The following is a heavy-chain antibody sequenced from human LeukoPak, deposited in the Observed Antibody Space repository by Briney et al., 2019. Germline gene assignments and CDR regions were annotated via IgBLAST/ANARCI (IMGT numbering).Heavy chain of an antibody. D-gene: IGHD2-15*01. CDR3: AKNLAVVAATTIDY. J-gene: IGHJ4*02. CDR2: IKEDGSEK. Sequence: GGSLRLSCAPSGFTFSSYWMSWVRQAPGKGLEWVANIKEDGSEKNYVGSVKGRFTISRDNPTNSLSLQMNSLRAEDTAVYYCAKNLAVVAATTIDYWGQGTLVTVSS. V-gene: IGHV3-7*03. CDR1: GFTFSSYW.